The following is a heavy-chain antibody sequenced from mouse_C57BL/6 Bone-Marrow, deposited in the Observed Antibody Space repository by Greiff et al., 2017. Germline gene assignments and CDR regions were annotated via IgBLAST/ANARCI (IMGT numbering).Heavy chain of an antibody. CDR1: GFTFSSYG. J-gene: IGHJ2*01. CDR3: ARQFSYSNYDYFDY. CDR2: ISSGGSYT. D-gene: IGHD2-5*01. V-gene: IGHV5-6*01. Sequence: EVMLVESGGDLVKPGGSLKLSCAASGFTFSSYGMSWVRPTPDKRLEWVATISSGGSYTYYPDSVKGRFTISRDNAKNTLYLQMSSLKSEDTAMYYCARQFSYSNYDYFDYWGQGTTHTVSS.